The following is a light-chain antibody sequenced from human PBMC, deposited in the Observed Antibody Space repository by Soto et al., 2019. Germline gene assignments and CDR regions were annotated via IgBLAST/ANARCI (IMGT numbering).Light chain of an antibody. CDR1: RSVLYSSNNENY. J-gene: IGKJ1*01. CDR2: WAS. V-gene: IGKV4-1*01. CDR3: QQYFSTPPT. Sequence: DIVMTQSPDSLAVSLGERATINCKSSRSVLYSSNNENYLAWYQQKPGQPPKLLIYWASTRESGVPDRFSGSGSGTDFTLTISSLQAEDVAVYYCQQYFSTPPTFGQGTEVEIK.